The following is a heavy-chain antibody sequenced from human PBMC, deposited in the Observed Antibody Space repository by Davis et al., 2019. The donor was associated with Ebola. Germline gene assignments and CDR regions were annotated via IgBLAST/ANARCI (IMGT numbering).Heavy chain of an antibody. V-gene: IGHV4-59*08. Sequence: PSETLSLTCTVSGGSISGSYWSWIRQSPGKGLEWIGYIYHTGHTNYNPSLKSRVAISMDTSKNQFSLKLSSVTAADSAVYYCGRGVAGAGVDVWGQGTTVTVSS. D-gene: IGHD6-19*01. J-gene: IGHJ6*02. CDR2: IYHTGHT. CDR1: GGSISGSY. CDR3: GRGVAGAGVDV.